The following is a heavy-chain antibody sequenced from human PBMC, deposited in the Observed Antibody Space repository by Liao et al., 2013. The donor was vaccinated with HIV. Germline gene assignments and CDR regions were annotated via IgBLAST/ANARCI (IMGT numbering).Heavy chain of an antibody. CDR3: ARVNLSYDFWSGYWGYFDY. CDR1: GGSFSRYY. J-gene: IGHJ4*02. D-gene: IGHD3-3*01. Sequence: QVQLQQWGAGLLKPSETLSLTCAVYGGSFSRYYWSWIRQPPGKGLEWIGEINHSGSTNYNPSLKSRVTISLDTSKNQFSLKLTSVTAADTAVYYCARVNLSYDFWSGYWGYFDYWGQGTLVTVSS. V-gene: IGHV4-34*01. CDR2: INHSGST.